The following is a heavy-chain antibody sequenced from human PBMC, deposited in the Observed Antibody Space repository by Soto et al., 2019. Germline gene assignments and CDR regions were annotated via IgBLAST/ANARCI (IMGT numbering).Heavy chain of an antibody. CDR1: GYTFNDYY. D-gene: IGHD3-16*01. CDR2: VNPNCGGT. CDR3: VRGDHYYETRGYMGLDY. Sequence: ASVNVSCKASGYTFNDYYIHWVRQAPGQGLEWMGWVNPNCGGTNYAQRFHGRATITRDTSINTAYMELSRLRSGDTAVFYCVRGDHYYETRGYMGLDYWGQGNMVTISS. V-gene: IGHV1-2*02. J-gene: IGHJ4*02.